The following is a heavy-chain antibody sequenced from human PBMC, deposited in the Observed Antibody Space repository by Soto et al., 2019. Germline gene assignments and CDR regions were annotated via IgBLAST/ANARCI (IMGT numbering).Heavy chain of an antibody. D-gene: IGHD6-13*01. CDR2: IYSGGST. CDR3: ARDRGSSWYYFDY. V-gene: IGHV3-53*01. Sequence: GGSLRLSCAASGFTVSSNYMSWVRQAPGKGLEWVSVIYSGGSTYYADSVKGRFTISRDNSKNTLYLEMNSLRAEDTAVYYCARDRGSSWYYFDYWGQGTLVTVSS. CDR1: GFTVSSNY. J-gene: IGHJ4*02.